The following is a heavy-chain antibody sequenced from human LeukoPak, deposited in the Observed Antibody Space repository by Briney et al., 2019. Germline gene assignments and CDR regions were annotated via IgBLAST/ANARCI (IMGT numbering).Heavy chain of an antibody. CDR2: INHSEST. CDR1: GGSFSGYY. D-gene: IGHD2-2*01. Sequence: SETLSLTCAVYGGSFSGYYWSWIRQPPGKGLEWIGEINHSESTNYNPSLKSRVTISVDTSKNQFSLKLSSVTAADTAVYYCARTKSYCGSTSCRRNNWFDPWGQGTLVTVSS. V-gene: IGHV4-34*01. J-gene: IGHJ5*02. CDR3: ARTKSYCGSTSCRRNNWFDP.